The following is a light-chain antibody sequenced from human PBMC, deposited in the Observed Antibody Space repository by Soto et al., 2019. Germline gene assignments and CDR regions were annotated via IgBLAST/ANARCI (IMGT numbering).Light chain of an antibody. V-gene: IGKV1-9*01. Sequence: DIQLTQSPSFLSASVGDRVTITCRAGQGISSYLAWYQQEPGKAPKLLIYAVSTLQSGVPSRFSGSGSGTEFTLSISSLQPEVFATYYWQQLTTYPLTFGARTQVEI. CDR3: QQLTTYPLT. J-gene: IGKJ4*01. CDR1: QGISSY. CDR2: AVS.